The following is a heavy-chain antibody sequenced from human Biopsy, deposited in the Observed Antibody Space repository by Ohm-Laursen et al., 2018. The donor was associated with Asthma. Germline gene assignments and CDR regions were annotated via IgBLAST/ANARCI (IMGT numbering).Heavy chain of an antibody. D-gene: IGHD1-26*01. CDR3: AKDVFPGWELRRGPDY. Sequence: SLRLSCAAYGFTFSNYGMHWVRQAPGKGLEWVAVISFDGSNENYTDSVKGRFTISRDNSRNTLHLQMNSLRAEDTAVYYCAKDVFPGWELRRGPDYWGQGTLVTVSS. CDR1: GFTFSNYG. V-gene: IGHV3-30*18. CDR2: ISFDGSNE. J-gene: IGHJ4*02.